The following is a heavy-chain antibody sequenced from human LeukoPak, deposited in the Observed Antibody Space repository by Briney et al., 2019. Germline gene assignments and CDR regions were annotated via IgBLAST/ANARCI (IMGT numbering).Heavy chain of an antibody. J-gene: IGHJ4*02. V-gene: IGHV3-30*18. CDR2: ISYDGSNK. CDR3: AKKGDYYDSSGYRLDY. CDR1: GFTFSSYG. Sequence: PGGSLRLSCAASGFTFSSYGMHWVRQAPGKGLEWVAVISYDGSNKYYADSVKGRFTISRDNSKNTLYLQMNSLRAEDTAVYYCAKKGDYYDSSGYRLDYWGQGTLVTVSS. D-gene: IGHD3-22*01.